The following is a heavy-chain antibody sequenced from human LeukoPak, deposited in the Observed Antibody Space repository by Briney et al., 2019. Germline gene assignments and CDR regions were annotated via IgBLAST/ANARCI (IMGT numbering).Heavy chain of an antibody. CDR1: GFTFSSCW. D-gene: IGHD3-10*01. Sequence: GGSLRLSCAASGFTFSSCWMHWVRQAPGQGLVWVARINGDGSSTNYADSVKGRFTISRDNAKNTLYLQVNSLRAEDTAVYYCARDSLLMTGGKDAFDIWGQGTMVTVSS. CDR2: INGDGSST. CDR3: ARDSLLMTGGKDAFDI. V-gene: IGHV3-74*01. J-gene: IGHJ3*02.